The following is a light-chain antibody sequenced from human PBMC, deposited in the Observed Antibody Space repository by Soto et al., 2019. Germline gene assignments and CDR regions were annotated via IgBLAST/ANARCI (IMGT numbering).Light chain of an antibody. V-gene: IGKV1-5*03. Sequence: DIQMTQSPSTLSGSVGDRVTITCRASQTISSWLAWYQQKPGKAPKLLIYQASTLKSGGPSRFSGSGSGTEFTLPISSLQPDDFATYYCQHYNSYSEAFGQGTKVDI. CDR3: QHYNSYSEA. CDR2: QAS. J-gene: IGKJ1*01. CDR1: QTISSW.